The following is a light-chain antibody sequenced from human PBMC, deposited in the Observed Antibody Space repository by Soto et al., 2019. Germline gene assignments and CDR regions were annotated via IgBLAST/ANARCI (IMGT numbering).Light chain of an antibody. CDR2: LGS. CDR1: QSLLYSNGYNY. J-gene: IGKJ1*01. V-gene: IGKV2-28*01. CDR3: MQALQTPRT. Sequence: DIVMTQSPLSLPVTPGEPASISCRSSQSLLYSNGYNYLDWYLQKPGQSPQLLIYLGSNRASGVPDRFSGSESGTDFTLKISRVEAEDVGVYYCMQALQTPRTFGQGTKVEIK.